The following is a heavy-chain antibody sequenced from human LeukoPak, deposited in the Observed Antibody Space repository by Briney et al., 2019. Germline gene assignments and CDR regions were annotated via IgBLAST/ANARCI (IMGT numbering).Heavy chain of an antibody. CDR3: ARDRRRDYGGNSPYFQY. J-gene: IGHJ1*01. Sequence: SETLSLTCTVSGGSISSSSYYWGWLRQPPGKGLEWLGSIYYNGNTYYSPSLKSRVTISIDTSKNQFSLKLTSVTAADTAVYYCARDRRRDYGGNSPYFQYWGQGTLVTVSS. CDR1: GGSISSSSYY. CDR2: IYYNGNT. V-gene: IGHV4-39*07. D-gene: IGHD4-23*01.